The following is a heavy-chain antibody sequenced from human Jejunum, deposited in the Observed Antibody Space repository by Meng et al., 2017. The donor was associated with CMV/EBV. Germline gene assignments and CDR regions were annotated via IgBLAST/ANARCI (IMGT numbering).Heavy chain of an antibody. J-gene: IGHJ6*02. V-gene: IGHV4-59*01. CDR3: ARGVRGVTISSPYFYGMDV. Sequence: NNSFWTWIRQPPGKGLEWIGYVYYSGSTNYNPSLKSRVTISADASKNQFSLRLSSVTDADTAVYYCARGVRGVTISSPYFYGMDVWGQGTTVTVSS. D-gene: IGHD3-10*01. CDR1: NNSF. CDR2: VYYSGST.